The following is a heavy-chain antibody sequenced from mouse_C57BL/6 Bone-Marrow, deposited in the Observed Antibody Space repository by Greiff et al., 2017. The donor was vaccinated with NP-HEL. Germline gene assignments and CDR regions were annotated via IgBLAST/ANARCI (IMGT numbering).Heavy chain of an antibody. CDR3: ARDDYQYYYAMDY. D-gene: IGHD2-4*01. CDR2: IDPSDSYT. J-gene: IGHJ4*01. CDR1: GYTFTSYW. Sequence: VQLQQPGAELVMPGASVKLSCKASGYTFTSYWMHWVKQRPGQGLEWIGEIDPSDSYTNYNQKFKGKSTLTVDKSSSTAYMQLSSLTSEDSAVYYCARDDYQYYYAMDYWGQGTSVTVSS. V-gene: IGHV1-69*01.